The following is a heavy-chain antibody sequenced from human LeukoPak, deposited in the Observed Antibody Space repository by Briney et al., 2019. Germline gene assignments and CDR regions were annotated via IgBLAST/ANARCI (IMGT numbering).Heavy chain of an antibody. Sequence: GGSLRLSCAASGFTFSTYTMHWVRQAPGKGLEWVAVMSYDGGDKYYAESVKGRFTISRDNSRTTVYLQMNSLRAEDTAVYDCARGSRWLQLGPFDYWGQGTLVTVSS. J-gene: IGHJ4*02. V-gene: IGHV3-30*01. D-gene: IGHD5-24*01. CDR1: GFTFSTYT. CDR3: ARGSRWLQLGPFDY. CDR2: MSYDGGDK.